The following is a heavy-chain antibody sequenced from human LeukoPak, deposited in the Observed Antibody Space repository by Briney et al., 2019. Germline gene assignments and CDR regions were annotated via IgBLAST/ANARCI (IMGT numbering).Heavy chain of an antibody. CDR2: ISGSGGST. V-gene: IGHV3-23*01. J-gene: IGHJ4*02. CDR1: GFPPRSYG. CDR3: AKDSYYGSGSYSYFDY. D-gene: IGHD3-10*01. Sequence: GGSLRLSCAASGFPPRSYGMSWVRQAPGKGLEWVSGISGSGGSTYYADSVKGRFTISRDNSKNTLYLQMNSLRAEDTAVYYCAKDSYYGSGSYSYFDYWGQGTLVTVSS.